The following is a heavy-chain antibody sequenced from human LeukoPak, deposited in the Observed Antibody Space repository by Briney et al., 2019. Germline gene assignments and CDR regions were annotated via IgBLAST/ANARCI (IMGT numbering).Heavy chain of an antibody. CDR2: ISWDGGST. CDR1: GFTFDDYT. CDR3: AAGPIKSY. V-gene: IGHV3-43*01. J-gene: IGHJ4*02. Sequence: GGSLRLSCAASGFTFDDYTMHWVRQAPGKGLERVYLISWDGGSTYYADSVKGRFTISRDNSKNSLYLQMNSLRTEDTALYYCAAGPIKSYWGQGTLVTVSS. D-gene: IGHD1-14*01.